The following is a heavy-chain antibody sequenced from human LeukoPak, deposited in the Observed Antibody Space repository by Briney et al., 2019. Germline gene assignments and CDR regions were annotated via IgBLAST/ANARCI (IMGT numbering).Heavy chain of an antibody. CDR3: ARDGHRMYYYESNDCRFDS. D-gene: IGHD3-22*01. V-gene: IGHV1-18*01. CDR2: ISAYNGNT. J-gene: IGHJ4*02. Sequence: ASVKVSCKASGYTFTSYGISWVRQAPGQGLEWMGWISAYNGNTHYAQNLQGRVTMTRDTSTSTAYMELRSLRSDDTAVFYCARDGHRMYYYESNDCRFDSWGQGTLVTVSS. CDR1: GYTFTSYG.